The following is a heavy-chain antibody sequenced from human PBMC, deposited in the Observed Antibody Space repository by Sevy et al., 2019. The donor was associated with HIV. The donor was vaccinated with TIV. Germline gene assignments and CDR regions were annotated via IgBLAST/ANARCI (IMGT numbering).Heavy chain of an antibody. D-gene: IGHD2-15*01. CDR1: GFTFRSYS. J-gene: IGHJ6*02. CDR3: ARPTSGLSEYEPLGNARFYGMDV. Sequence: GGSLRLSCAASGFTFRSYSMNWVRQAPGRGLEWVSSITSSSSFIFYADSGKGRFTISRDNAENSLFLQMNSLRAEDTAVYYCARPTSGLSEYEPLGNARFYGMDVWGQGTTVTVSS. V-gene: IGHV3-21*01. CDR2: ITSSSSFI.